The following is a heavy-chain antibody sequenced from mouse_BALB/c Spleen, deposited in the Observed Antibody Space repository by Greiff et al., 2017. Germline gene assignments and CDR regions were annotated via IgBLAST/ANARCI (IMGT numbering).Heavy chain of an antibody. Sequence: EVQLVESGAELVRSGASVKLSCTASGFNIKDYYMHWVKQRPEQGLEWIGWIDPENGDTEYAPKFQGKATMTADTSSNTAYLQLSSLTSEDTAVYYCNAVVITTVVATEGYFDVWGAGTTVTVSS. D-gene: IGHD1-1*01. CDR3: NAVVITTVVATEGYFDV. V-gene: IGHV14-4*02. CDR2: IDPENGDT. J-gene: IGHJ1*01. CDR1: GFNIKDYY.